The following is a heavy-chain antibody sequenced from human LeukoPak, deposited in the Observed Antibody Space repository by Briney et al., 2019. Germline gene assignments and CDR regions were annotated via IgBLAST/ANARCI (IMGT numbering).Heavy chain of an antibody. CDR1: GFTFSSYG. D-gene: IGHD6-13*01. V-gene: IGHV3-33*01. Sequence: GGSLRLSCAASGFTFSSYGMHWVRQAPGKGLEWVAVIWYDGSNKYYADSVKGRFTISRDNSKNTLYLQMNSLRAEDTAVYYCARAPYSSSWHEYFQHWGQGTLVTVSS. CDR2: IWYDGSNK. J-gene: IGHJ1*01. CDR3: ARAPYSSSWHEYFQH.